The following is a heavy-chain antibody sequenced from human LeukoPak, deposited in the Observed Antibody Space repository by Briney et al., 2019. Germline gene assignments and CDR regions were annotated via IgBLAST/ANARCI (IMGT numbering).Heavy chain of an antibody. CDR2: ISGNNGNT. Sequence: ASVKVSCKTSGYTFTSYGLIWVRLAPGQGLEWMGWISGNNGNTNYAQEFRDRVTMTTDKSTSSAYMELRSLTSDDTAVYYCARGVGVWAGYYVAAFYLDLWGQGTWVAVHS. V-gene: IGHV1-18*01. J-gene: IGHJ4*02. CDR1: GYTFTSYG. D-gene: IGHD3/OR15-3a*01. CDR3: ARGVGVWAGYYVAAFYLDL.